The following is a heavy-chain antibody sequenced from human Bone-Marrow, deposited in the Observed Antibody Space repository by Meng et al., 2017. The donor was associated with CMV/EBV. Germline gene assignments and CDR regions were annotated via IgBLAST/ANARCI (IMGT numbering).Heavy chain of an antibody. CDR3: ARDWGTAYATNYFDS. D-gene: IGHD3-16*01. CDR2: IDPANGNT. CDR1: GYIFTAYS. Sequence: SGYIFTAYSIHWVRQAPGQSLEWMGSIDPANGNTKFPQKFQGRVTITRDTFATTAYIELSSLTSEDTAIYFCARDWGTAYATNYFDSWGQGTLVTVSS. V-gene: IGHV1-3*01. J-gene: IGHJ4*02.